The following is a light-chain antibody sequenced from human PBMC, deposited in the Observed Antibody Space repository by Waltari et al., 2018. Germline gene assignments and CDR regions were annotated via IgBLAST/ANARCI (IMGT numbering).Light chain of an antibody. CDR1: QGVSTW. Sequence: DIQMTQYPSSVSASVGDSVTITCRASQGVSTWLAWYQQKPKRAPKSLIYAASNLHSGVPSRFSGSGSGTDFTLTITGLQPEDVATYYCQQYHSYPITFGQGTRLEIK. CDR2: AAS. J-gene: IGKJ5*01. V-gene: IGKV1D-16*01. CDR3: QQYHSYPIT.